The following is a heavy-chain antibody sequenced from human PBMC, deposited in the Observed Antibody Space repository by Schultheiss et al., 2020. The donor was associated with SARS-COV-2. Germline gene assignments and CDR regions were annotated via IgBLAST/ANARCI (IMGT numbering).Heavy chain of an antibody. V-gene: IGHV1-69*13. J-gene: IGHJ4*02. CDR1: GYTFTGYY. Sequence: SVKVSCKASGYTFTGYYIHWVRQAPGQGLEWMGGIIPIFGTANYAQKFQGRVTITADESTSTAYMELSSLRSEDTAVYYCARDLGGWRYCSGGSCYSSDYWGQGTLVTVSS. CDR2: IIPIFGTA. D-gene: IGHD2-15*01. CDR3: ARDLGGWRYCSGGSCYSSDY.